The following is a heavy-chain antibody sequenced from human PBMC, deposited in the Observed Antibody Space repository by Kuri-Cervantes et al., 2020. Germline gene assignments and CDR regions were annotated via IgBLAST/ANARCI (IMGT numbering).Heavy chain of an antibody. CDR1: GGSVSSGSYY. CDR2: IYYSGST. V-gene: IGHV4-61*01. CDR3: ARERRITMVRGVHDWFDP. D-gene: IGHD3-10*01. Sequence: ESLKISCTVSGGSVSSGSYYWSWIRQPPGKGLEWIGYIYYSGSTNYNPSLKSRVTISVDTSKNQFSLKLSSVTAADTAVYYCARERRITMVRGVHDWFDPWGQGTLVTVSS. J-gene: IGHJ5*02.